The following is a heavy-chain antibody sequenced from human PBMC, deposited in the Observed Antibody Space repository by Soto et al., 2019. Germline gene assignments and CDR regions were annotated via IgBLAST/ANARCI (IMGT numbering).Heavy chain of an antibody. CDR3: AREDRGYSAYVTYYYGMDV. D-gene: IGHD5-12*01. J-gene: IGHJ6*01. Sequence: QVQLVQSGAELKKPAASVRVTCKASGYIFTDYYLHWVRQAPGQGLEWMGWINPNTGDTNYAQKFQGWVTLARDTSISTAYMELSSLKSDDTAVYYCAREDRGYSAYVTYYYGMDVW. CDR2: INPNTGDT. CDR1: GYIFTDYY. V-gene: IGHV1-2*04.